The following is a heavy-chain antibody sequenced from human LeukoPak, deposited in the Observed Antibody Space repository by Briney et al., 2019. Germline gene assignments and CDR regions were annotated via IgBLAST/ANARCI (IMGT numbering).Heavy chain of an antibody. CDR1: GFTLSSHG. Sequence: GETLTLSCAVSGFTLSSHGMSWVGQAPGKGREGVSAICGCGGSTYYADPVKGRFTICRVNAKNTLYAQMHSLRGEDKAVFYCARGVEAEYYFDCWRQRTLVTLSS. V-gene: IGHV3-23*01. CDR2: ICGCGGST. CDR3: ARGVEAEYYFDC. J-gene: IGHJ4*02.